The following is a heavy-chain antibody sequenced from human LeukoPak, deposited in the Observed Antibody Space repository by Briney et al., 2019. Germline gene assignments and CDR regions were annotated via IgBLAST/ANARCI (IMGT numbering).Heavy chain of an antibody. D-gene: IGHD2-15*01. Sequence: GASVKVSCKASGYTFTSYGISWVRQAPGQGLEWMGWISAYNGNTDYAQKLQGRVTMTTDTSTSTAYMELSSLRSEDTAVYYCARDPPLNCSGGSCYSGGAFDIWGQGTMVTVSS. J-gene: IGHJ3*02. CDR3: ARDPPLNCSGGSCYSGGAFDI. CDR1: GYTFTSYG. CDR2: ISAYNGNT. V-gene: IGHV1-18*01.